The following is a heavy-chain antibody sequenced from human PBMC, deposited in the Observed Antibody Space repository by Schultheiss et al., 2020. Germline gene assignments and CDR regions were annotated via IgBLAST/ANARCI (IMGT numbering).Heavy chain of an antibody. CDR3: VRQARLAAAGPLAFDV. D-gene: IGHD6-13*01. J-gene: IGHJ3*01. Sequence: SATLSLTCTVSGGSISSSSYYWGWIRQPPGKGLEWIGYIYYSGSTNNTSLKSRVTISIDTSKNQFSLKLSSVSAADTAVYYCVRQARLAAAGPLAFDVWGQGTMVTVSS. V-gene: IGHV4-61*05. CDR2: IYYSGST. CDR1: GGSISSSSYY.